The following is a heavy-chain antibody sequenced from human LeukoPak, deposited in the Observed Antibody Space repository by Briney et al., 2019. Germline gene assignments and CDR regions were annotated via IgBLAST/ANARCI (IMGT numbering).Heavy chain of an antibody. V-gene: IGHV1-2*02. J-gene: IGHJ6*03. D-gene: IGHD1-7*01. Sequence: ASVTVSCKASGYTFTGYYMHWVRQAPRQGLEGMGWINPNSGGTNYAQKLQGRVTMTRDTSISTASMELSRLRSDDTAVYYCARDGNWNYDPYYYYYYMDFWGKGTTVTVSS. CDR3: ARDGNWNYDPYYYYYYMDF. CDR2: INPNSGGT. CDR1: GYTFTGYY.